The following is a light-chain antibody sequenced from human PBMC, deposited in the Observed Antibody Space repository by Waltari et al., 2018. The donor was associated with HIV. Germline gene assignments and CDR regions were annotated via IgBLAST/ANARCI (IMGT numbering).Light chain of an antibody. CDR3: HQYKDWPVT. J-gene: IGKJ5*01. V-gene: IGKV3D-15*03. CDR1: ESLGNN. CDR2: GAS. Sequence: EIVMTQFPATLSVSPGERGIFSCRASESLGNNLAWYQHKPGQAHRLLIDGASITTAGTPARFSGGGSGTDFTPTVTIVQSEDFAVYYCHQYKDWPVTFGQGTRLDIK.